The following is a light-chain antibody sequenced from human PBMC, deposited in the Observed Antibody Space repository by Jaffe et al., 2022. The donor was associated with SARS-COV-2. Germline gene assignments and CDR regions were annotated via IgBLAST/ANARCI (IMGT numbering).Light chain of an antibody. Sequence: EIVLTQSPATLSLSPGERATLSCRASQSVSTHLAWYQQKPGQAPRLLIYEASNRATGIPARFSGSGSGTDFTFTISSLEPEDFGVYYCQLRSNWPPYTFGQGTKLEIK. V-gene: IGKV3-11*01. CDR3: QLRSNWPPYT. CDR1: QSVSTH. CDR2: EAS. J-gene: IGKJ2*01.